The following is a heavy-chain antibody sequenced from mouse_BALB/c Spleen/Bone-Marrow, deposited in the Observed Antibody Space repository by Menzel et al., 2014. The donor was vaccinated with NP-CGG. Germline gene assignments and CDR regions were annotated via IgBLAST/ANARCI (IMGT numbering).Heavy chain of an antibody. V-gene: IGHV1S81*02. CDR2: INPSNGAN. CDR3: SRGGNFDVMDY. D-gene: IGHD2-1*01. J-gene: IGHJ4*01. CDR1: GYTFTSYY. Sequence: QVQLQQSGAELVKPGASVKLSCKASGYTFTSYYMFWVKQRPGQGPEWIGGINPSNGANNFNEKFKSKATLTVDKSSSTAYMQLSSLTSEDSAVYYCSRGGNFDVMDYWGQGTSVTVSS.